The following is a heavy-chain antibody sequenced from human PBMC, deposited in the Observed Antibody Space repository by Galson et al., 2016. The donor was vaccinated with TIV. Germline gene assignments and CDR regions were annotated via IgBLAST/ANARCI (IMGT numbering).Heavy chain of an antibody. J-gene: IGHJ3*02. CDR3: ARRGNYLSDAFDI. V-gene: IGHV3-21*06. D-gene: IGHD1-7*01. Sequence: SLRLSCAVSGFTFSSYSMNWVRQAPGKGLEWVASISSTSNCKYYAESVKGRFTISRDNAEDSLYLQINSLRAEDTALYYCARRGNYLSDAFDIWGQGTMVTVSS. CDR2: ISSTSNCK. CDR1: GFTFSSYS.